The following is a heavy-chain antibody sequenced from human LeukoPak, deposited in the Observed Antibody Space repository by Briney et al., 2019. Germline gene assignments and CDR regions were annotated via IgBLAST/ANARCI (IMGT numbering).Heavy chain of an antibody. CDR2: IKQDGSEK. J-gene: IGHJ4*02. CDR3: ARGYGSKDY. CDR1: GFTFSSYW. V-gene: IGHV3-7*03. D-gene: IGHD5-18*01. Sequence: SGGSLRLSCAASGFTFSSYWMHWVRQAPGKGLEWVANIKQDGSEKYYVDSVRGRFTISRDNTKNSLYLQMNSLRAEDTAVYYCARGYGSKDYWGQGTPVTVSS.